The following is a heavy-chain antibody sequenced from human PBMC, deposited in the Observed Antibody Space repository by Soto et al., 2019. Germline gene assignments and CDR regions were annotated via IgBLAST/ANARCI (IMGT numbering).Heavy chain of an antibody. J-gene: IGHJ4*01. Sequence: QVQLVESGGGVVQPGRSLRLSCAASGFTFSSYGMHWVRKAPGKGLEWVAVISYDGSNKYYADSVKGRFTISRDNSKNTLYLHMNSLRAEDTAVYYCARDPMGRYYASGSDYFDYWGHRTLVTVS. CDR1: GFTFSSYG. V-gene: IGHV3-30-3*01. CDR3: ARDPMGRYYASGSDYFDY. D-gene: IGHD3-10*01. CDR2: ISYDGSNK.